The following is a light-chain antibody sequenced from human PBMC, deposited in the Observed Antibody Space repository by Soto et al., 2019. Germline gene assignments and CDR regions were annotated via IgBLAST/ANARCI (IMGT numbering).Light chain of an antibody. Sequence: EIVLKQSPGTLSLSPGERATLSCRASQSVRSNYLAWYQQKPGQAPRLLIYAVSTRATGIPDTFSGSGSGTDFTLTISRLETEDVGVYFCQQYGRSPWTFGQGTKVEIK. CDR2: AVS. CDR3: QQYGRSPWT. J-gene: IGKJ1*01. CDR1: QSVRSNY. V-gene: IGKV3-20*01.